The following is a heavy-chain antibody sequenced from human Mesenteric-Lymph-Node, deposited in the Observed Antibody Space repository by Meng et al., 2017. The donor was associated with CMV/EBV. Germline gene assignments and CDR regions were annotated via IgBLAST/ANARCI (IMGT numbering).Heavy chain of an antibody. CDR2: ISGSGGST. CDR3: ARPLSKTPLYVGSGWYSGHGDDAFDI. Sequence: VRQAPGKGLEWVSAISGSGGSTYYADSVKGRFTISRDNSKNTLYLQMNSLRAEDTAVYYCARPLSKTPLYVGSGWYSGHGDDAFDIWGQGTMVTVSS. D-gene: IGHD6-19*01. V-gene: IGHV3-23*01. J-gene: IGHJ3*02.